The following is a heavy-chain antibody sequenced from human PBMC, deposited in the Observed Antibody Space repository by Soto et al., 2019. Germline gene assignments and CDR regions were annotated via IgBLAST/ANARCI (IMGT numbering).Heavy chain of an antibody. Sequence: ASVKVSCKASGYTFTSYYMHWVRQAPVQGPEWMGIINPSGGYTTYAQKFQGRITMTRDTSTRIVYMELSSLRSEDTAVYYCARDRSTVTSYYYHVMDVWGQGTTVTVS. D-gene: IGHD4-17*01. CDR1: GYTFTSYY. J-gene: IGHJ6*02. CDR3: ARDRSTVTSYYYHVMDV. V-gene: IGHV1-46*01. CDR2: INPSGGYT.